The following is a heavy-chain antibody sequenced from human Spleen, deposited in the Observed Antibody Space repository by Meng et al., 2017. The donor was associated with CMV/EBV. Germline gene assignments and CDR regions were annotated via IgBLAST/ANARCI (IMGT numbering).Heavy chain of an antibody. V-gene: IGHV3-74*01. Sequence: GESLKISCAASGFTFSRFWMHWVRQTPERGLQWVSRIKTDGTYSNCADYVKGRFTISRDNARNTLYLQMNSLRVEDTAVYYCARDSGHGLDVWGRGTTVTVSS. J-gene: IGHJ6*02. CDR2: IKTDGTYS. CDR1: GFTFSRFW. CDR3: ARDSGHGLDV.